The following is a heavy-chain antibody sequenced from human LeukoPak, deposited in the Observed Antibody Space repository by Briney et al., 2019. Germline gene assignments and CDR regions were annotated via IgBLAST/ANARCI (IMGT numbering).Heavy chain of an antibody. CDR2: SRDKANSYTP. CDR1: GFTFSDHY. CDR3: TKGVRSGGVYWFDP. J-gene: IGHJ5*02. D-gene: IGHD3-16*01. Sequence: PGGALRLSCVASGFTFSDHYMDWVRQAPGTGLEWIGRSRDKANSYTPEYDASVKGRFPISRDDSKKSVYMKMNSLKTEDTAIYYCTKGVRSGGVYWFDPWGQGTLVTVSS. V-gene: IGHV3-72*01.